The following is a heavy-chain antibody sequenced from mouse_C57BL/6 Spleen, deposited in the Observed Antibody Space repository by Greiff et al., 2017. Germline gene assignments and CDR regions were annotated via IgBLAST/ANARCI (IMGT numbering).Heavy chain of an antibody. CDR1: GFSLPSYA. CDR2: IWTGGGT. CDR3: ARKDGNYARDY. D-gene: IGHD2-1*01. V-gene: IGHV2-9-1*01. Sequence: VKLVESGPGLVAPSQSLSITCTVSGFSLPSYAISWVRQPPGTGLEWIGGIWTGGGTNYNSVLKSRLSISKDNSKGQVFLKMNSLQTDDTARYYCARKDGNYARDYWGQGTSVTVSS. J-gene: IGHJ4*01.